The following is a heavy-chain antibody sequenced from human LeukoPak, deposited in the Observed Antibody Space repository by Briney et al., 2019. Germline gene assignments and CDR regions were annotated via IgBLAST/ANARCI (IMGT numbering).Heavy chain of an antibody. D-gene: IGHD6-13*01. J-gene: IGHJ4*02. V-gene: IGHV3-23*01. CDR3: ARVDRESIAAAGFDY. CDR2: ISGSGGST. Sequence: GSLRLSCAASGFTFSSYAMSWVRQAPGKGLEWVSAISGSGGSTYYADSVKGRFTISRDNSKNTLYLQMNSLRAEDTAVYYCARVDRESIAAAGFDYWGQGTLVTVSS. CDR1: GFTFSSYA.